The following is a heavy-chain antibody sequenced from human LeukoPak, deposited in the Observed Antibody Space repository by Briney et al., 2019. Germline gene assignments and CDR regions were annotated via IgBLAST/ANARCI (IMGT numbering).Heavy chain of an antibody. D-gene: IGHD2-2*01. CDR1: GGSFSGYY. CDR2: INHSGST. V-gene: IGHV4-34*01. J-gene: IGHJ4*02. Sequence: PSETLSLTCAVYGGSFSGYYWSWIRQPPGKGLEWIGEINHSGSTNYNPSLKSRVTISVDTSKNQFSLKLSSVTAADTAVYYCARGWGFIVVVPADIRTSRLGENFDYWGQGTLVTVSS. CDR3: ARGWGFIVVVPADIRTSRLGENFDY.